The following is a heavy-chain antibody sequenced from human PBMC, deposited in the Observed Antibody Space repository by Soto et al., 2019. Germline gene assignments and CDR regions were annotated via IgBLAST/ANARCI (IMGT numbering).Heavy chain of an antibody. J-gene: IGHJ4*02. CDR1: GGSIGNYY. V-gene: IGHV4-59*01. D-gene: IGHD6-19*01. CDR2: IYNSGST. CDR3: ARFTGITVGGPDWELDFRDY. Sequence: ASETLSLTCTVSGGSIGNYYWSWIRQPPGKGLEWIGFIYNSGSTHYNPSLRSRVTISIDPSKIQFSLRLTSVTAADTAVYYCARFTGITVGGPDWELDFRDYWGQGTLVTVSS.